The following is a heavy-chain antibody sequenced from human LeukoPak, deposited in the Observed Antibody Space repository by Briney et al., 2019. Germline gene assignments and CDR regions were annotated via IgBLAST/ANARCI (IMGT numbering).Heavy chain of an antibody. CDR3: TTDVLLIVGAISNWFDP. CDR1: GFTFSNAW. J-gene: IGHJ5*02. Sequence: PGGSLRLSCAASGFTFSNAWMNWARQAPGKGLEWVGRIKSKTDGGTTNYAAPVKGRFTISRDDSKNTLYLQMNSLKTEDTAVYYCTTDVLLIVGAISNWFDPWGQGTLVTVSS. V-gene: IGHV3-15*07. CDR2: IKSKTDGGTT. D-gene: IGHD1-26*01.